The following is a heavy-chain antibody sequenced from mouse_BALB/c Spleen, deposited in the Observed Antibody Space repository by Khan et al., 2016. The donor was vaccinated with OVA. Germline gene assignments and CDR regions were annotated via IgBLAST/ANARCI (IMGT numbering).Heavy chain of an antibody. V-gene: IGHV2-6-1*01. Sequence: VELVESGPGLVAPSQSLSITCTISGFSLTNYGVHWVRQPPGKGLEWLVVIWSDGSTSYNSALRSRLTISKDNSKSQVFLKMNSLQTDDTAVYFCARQPYYHYNIMDYWVQGTSVTVSS. CDR3: ARQPYYHYNIMDY. J-gene: IGHJ4*01. D-gene: IGHD2-10*01. CDR2: IWSDGST. CDR1: GFSLTNYG.